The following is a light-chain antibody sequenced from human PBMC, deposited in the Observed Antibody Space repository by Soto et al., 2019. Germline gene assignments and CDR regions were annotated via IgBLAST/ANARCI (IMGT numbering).Light chain of an antibody. V-gene: IGKV3-15*01. CDR3: LQYDKWPPWT. J-gene: IGKJ1*01. Sequence: VMTQSPATLSVSPGERVTLSCRASQSVGGSLAWYRQKPGQAPSLLVYGASTRATGIPARFSGSGSGTEFTLTISRLQSDDFAVYYCLQYDKWPPWTFGQGTKVEIK. CDR2: GAS. CDR1: QSVGGS.